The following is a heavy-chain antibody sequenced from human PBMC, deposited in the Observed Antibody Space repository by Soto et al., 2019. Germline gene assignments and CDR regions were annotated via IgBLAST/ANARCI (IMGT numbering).Heavy chain of an antibody. CDR3: AGALTGDYYGMDV. V-gene: IGHV3-30-3*01. CDR2: ISYDGSNK. Sequence: GGSLRLSCAASGFTFSSYAMHWVRQAPGKGLEWVAVISYDGSNKYYADSVKGRFTISRDNSKNTLYLQMYSLRAEDTAVYYCAGALTGDYYGMDVWGQGTTVTVSS. J-gene: IGHJ6*02. CDR1: GFTFSSYA. D-gene: IGHD3-9*01.